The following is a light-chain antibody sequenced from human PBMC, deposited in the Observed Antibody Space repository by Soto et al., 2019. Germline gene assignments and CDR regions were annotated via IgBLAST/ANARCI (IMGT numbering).Light chain of an antibody. CDR3: QQYNNWYPMT. CDR1: QSVTNT. CDR2: GAS. Sequence: EILMTQSPSTLSVSPGERATVSCRASQSVTNTLAWYQQKRGQAPRLLIFGASTRANGIPARLSGSGSGTEFTPPISSLQYDDFAVYYCQQYNNWYPMTFGQGTRLEIK. V-gene: IGKV3-15*01. J-gene: IGKJ5*01.